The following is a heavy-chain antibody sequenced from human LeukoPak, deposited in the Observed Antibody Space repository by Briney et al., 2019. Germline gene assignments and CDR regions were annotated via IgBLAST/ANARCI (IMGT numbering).Heavy chain of an antibody. V-gene: IGHV3-21*01. Sequence: GWSLRLSFPASLFTYSSYRVNWVRQAPCRGLDWVSSISSSSSYIYYADSVKDRFTISRDNAKNSLYLQMNSLRAEDTAVYYCARDGSGWYYFDYWGQGTLVTVSS. CDR1: LFTYSSYR. CDR2: ISSSSSYI. J-gene: IGHJ4*02. CDR3: ARDGSGWYYFDY. D-gene: IGHD6-19*01.